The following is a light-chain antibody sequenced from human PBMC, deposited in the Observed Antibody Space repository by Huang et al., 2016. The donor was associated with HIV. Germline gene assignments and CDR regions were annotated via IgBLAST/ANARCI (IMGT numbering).Light chain of an antibody. Sequence: IQLTQSPSSVSASEGDTVRITCRASQDISRWFAGYQPKPREPPTLLIHSTSILQSGVPSRFNGSGSGTDFFLTINSLRPDDFATYYCQQANMYPRSFGQGTRLDIK. CDR1: QDISRW. CDR3: QQANMYPRS. J-gene: IGKJ5*01. V-gene: IGKV1-12*01. CDR2: STS.